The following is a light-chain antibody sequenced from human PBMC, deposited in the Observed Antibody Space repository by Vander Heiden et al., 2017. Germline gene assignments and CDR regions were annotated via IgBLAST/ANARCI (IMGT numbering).Light chain of an antibody. Sequence: AIRITQSPSSLSASTGDRVTITRRASQGISSYLAWYQQKPGKAPKLLIYAASTLQSGVPSRFSGSGSGTDFTLTISCLQSEDFATYYCQQYYSYLPLTFGGGTKVEIK. CDR1: QGISSY. J-gene: IGKJ4*01. V-gene: IGKV1-8*01. CDR3: QQYYSYLPLT. CDR2: AAS.